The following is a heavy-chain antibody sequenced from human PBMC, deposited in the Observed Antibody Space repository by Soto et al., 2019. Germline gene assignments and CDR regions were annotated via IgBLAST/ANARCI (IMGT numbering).Heavy chain of an antibody. CDR1: GYTFTNDY. V-gene: IGHV1-46*01. Sequence: QVQLVQSGAEVKKPGASVKVSCKASGYTFTNDYMHWVRQAPGQGLEWMGIINPSTGTTSYAQKFQGRVTMTRDTSRSTVHMELSSLRSDDTAVYYCARASWDRVRGVKEVDYWGQGTLVTVSS. CDR3: ARASWDRVRGVKEVDY. CDR2: INPSTGTT. D-gene: IGHD3-10*01. J-gene: IGHJ4*02.